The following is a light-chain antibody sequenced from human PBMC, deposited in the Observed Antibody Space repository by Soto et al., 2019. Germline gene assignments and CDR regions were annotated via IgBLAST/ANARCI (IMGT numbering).Light chain of an antibody. CDR2: GAF. CDR1: QDISGC. V-gene: IGKV1-12*01. Sequence: DIQMTQSPSSVSASVGDRVTITCRTSQDISGCLRWFQQKPGKAPKLLISGAFALQSGVPSRFSGSGSGTVFTLTISSLQLGDFATYYCQQAKTYPRTFGPGPRVDI. CDR3: QQAKTYPRT. J-gene: IGKJ3*01.